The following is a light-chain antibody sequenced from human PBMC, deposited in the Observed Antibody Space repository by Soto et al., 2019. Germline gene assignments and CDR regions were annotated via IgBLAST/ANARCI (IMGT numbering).Light chain of an antibody. Sequence: QSALTQPRSVSGSPGQSVPISCTGTSSDVGGYTYVSWYQQHPGKAPQLMIYDVSKRPSGVPDRFSGSKSGNTASLTISGLQAEDEADYYCCSYAGSYTFVFGTGTKVTVL. CDR1: SSDVGGYTY. J-gene: IGLJ1*01. V-gene: IGLV2-11*01. CDR3: CSYAGSYTFV. CDR2: DVS.